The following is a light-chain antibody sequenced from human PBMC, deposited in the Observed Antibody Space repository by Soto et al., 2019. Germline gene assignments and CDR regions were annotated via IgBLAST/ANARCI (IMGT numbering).Light chain of an antibody. CDR2: AAS. CDR3: QNYNSYPST. J-gene: IGKJ3*01. Sequence: DIQMTQSPSSLSASVGDRVTITCRASQGISNYLAWYQQKPGKVPKLLIYAASTLQSGLPSRFRVSGSWTDFTLIISSPQPDAVATYDCQNYNSYPSTFGLGTKVDIK. CDR1: QGISNY. V-gene: IGKV1-27*01.